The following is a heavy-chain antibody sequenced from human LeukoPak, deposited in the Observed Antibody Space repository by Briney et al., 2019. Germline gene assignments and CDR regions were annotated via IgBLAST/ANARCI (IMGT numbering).Heavy chain of an antibody. J-gene: IGHJ6*03. D-gene: IGHD2-2*01. CDR1: GFTFSSYT. CDR3: ARRKDVVVVPGTMGYYLDV. V-gene: IGHV3-21*01. Sequence: PGGSLRLSCAASGFTFSSYTMNWVRQAPGMGLEWVSSISDSSYYIYYADSARGRFTVSRDNAKNSLYLQMNGLRAEDTAVYYCARRKDVVVVPGTMGYYLDVWGKGPRSPSP. CDR2: ISDSSYYI.